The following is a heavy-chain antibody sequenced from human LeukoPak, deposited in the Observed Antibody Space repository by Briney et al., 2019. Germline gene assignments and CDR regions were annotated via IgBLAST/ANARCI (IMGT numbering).Heavy chain of an antibody. J-gene: IGHJ4*02. CDR2: ISGSGGST. Sequence: GSLRLSCAASGFTFSSYAMSWVRQAPGKGLEWVSAISGSGGSTYYADSVKGRFTISRDNSKNTLYLQMNSLRAEDTAVYYCAKDHSNTAYYYDSSGHYYFDYWGQGTLVTVSS. D-gene: IGHD3-22*01. CDR3: AKDHSNTAYYYDSSGHYYFDY. V-gene: IGHV3-23*01. CDR1: GFTFSSYA.